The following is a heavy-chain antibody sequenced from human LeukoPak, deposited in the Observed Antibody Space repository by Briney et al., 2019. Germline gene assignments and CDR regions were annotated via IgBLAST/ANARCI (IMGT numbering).Heavy chain of an antibody. CDR2: ISSSSSYI. CDR3: ARAAPVGYYDFWSGYYRGERNDAFDI. CDR1: GFTFSSYS. J-gene: IGHJ3*02. D-gene: IGHD3-3*01. Sequence: PGGSLRLSCAASGFTFSSYSMNWVRQAPGKGLEWVSSISSSSSYIYYADSVNGRFTISRDNAKSSLYLQMNSLRAEDTAVYYCARAAPVGYYDFWSGYYRGERNDAFDIWGQGTMVTVSS. V-gene: IGHV3-21*01.